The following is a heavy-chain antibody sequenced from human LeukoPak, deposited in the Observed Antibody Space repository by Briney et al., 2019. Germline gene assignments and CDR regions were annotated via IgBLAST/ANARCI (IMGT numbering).Heavy chain of an antibody. CDR1: GYTFTGYY. V-gene: IGHV1-2*02. Sequence: ASVKVSCKASGYTFTGYYMHWVRQAPGQGLEWMGWINPNSGGTNYAQKFQGRVTMTRDTSISTAYMELSSLRSEDTAVYYCATDSRITIFGVVPLNWFDPWGQGTLVTVSS. CDR3: ATDSRITIFGVVPLNWFDP. J-gene: IGHJ5*02. CDR2: INPNSGGT. D-gene: IGHD3-3*01.